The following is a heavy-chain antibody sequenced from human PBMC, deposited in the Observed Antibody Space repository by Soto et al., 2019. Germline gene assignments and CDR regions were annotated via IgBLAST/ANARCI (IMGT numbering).Heavy chain of an antibody. Sequence: QLQLQESGPGLVKPSETLSLTCTVSGGSISSSSYYWGWIRQPPGKGLEWIGSIYYSGSTYYNPSLKSRVTISVDTSKNQFSLKLSSVTAADTAVYYCARRRLVGPYFDYWGQGTLVTVSS. CDR1: GGSISSSSYY. J-gene: IGHJ4*02. CDR3: ARRRLVGPYFDY. V-gene: IGHV4-39*01. D-gene: IGHD6-19*01. CDR2: IYYSGST.